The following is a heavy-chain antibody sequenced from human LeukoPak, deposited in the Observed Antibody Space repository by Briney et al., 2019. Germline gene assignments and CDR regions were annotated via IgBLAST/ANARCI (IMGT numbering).Heavy chain of an antibody. CDR1: GDSISSHY. J-gene: IGHJ1*01. V-gene: IGHV4-59*11. Sequence: PSETLSLTCSVSGDSISSHYWSWIRQPPGKRLEWIGHVFFTGSTTYNPTLEGRVTISMDTSGRQFSLDLTSVTAADTAVYYCARGEWELLGSQHWGQGTLVTVSS. CDR3: ARGEWELLGSQH. CDR2: VFFTGST. D-gene: IGHD1-26*01.